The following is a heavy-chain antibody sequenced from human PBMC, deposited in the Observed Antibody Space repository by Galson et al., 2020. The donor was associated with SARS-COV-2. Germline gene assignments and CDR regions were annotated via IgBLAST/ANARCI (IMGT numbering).Heavy chain of an antibody. CDR2: TYYRSQWNN. V-gene: IGHV6-1*01. CDR1: GDSASTSSAA. D-gene: IGHD5-12*01. Sequence: SQTIPLTCAISGDSASTSSAAWNWLRQSPSRGLEWLGRTYYRSQWNNDYAVSVKSRITINADTSKNQFSLQLNSVTPEDTAVYYCARRGYVNEAALAHYGMDVWGQGTTVTVSS. J-gene: IGHJ6*02. CDR3: ARRGYVNEAALAHYGMDV.